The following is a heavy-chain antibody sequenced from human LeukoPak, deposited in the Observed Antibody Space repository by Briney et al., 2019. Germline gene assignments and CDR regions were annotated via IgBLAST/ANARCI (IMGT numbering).Heavy chain of an antibody. J-gene: IGHJ4*02. CDR2: VDPEDGET. Sequence: ASVKVSCKVSGYTLTELSMHWVRQAPGKGLEWMGGVDPEDGETIYAQKFQGRVTMTEDTSTDTAYMELSSLRSEDTAVYYCATDERGYDFWSALGYWGQGTLVTVSS. V-gene: IGHV1-24*01. D-gene: IGHD3-3*01. CDR1: GYTLTELS. CDR3: ATDERGYDFWSALGY.